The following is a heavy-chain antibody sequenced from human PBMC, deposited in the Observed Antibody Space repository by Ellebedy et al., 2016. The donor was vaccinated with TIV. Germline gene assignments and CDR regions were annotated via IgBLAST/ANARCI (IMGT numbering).Heavy chain of an antibody. J-gene: IGHJ4*02. CDR3: AKGPRAGTTYFDF. Sequence: GESLKISCVASGFTFRHYAMTWVRQAPGKGLEWVSSITGSGGNTYSADSVKGRFTISRDNSRDTLYLHMNSLRAEDTAIYYCAKGPRAGTTYFDFWGQGTLVTVSS. D-gene: IGHD2/OR15-2a*01. V-gene: IGHV3-23*01. CDR2: ITGSGGNT. CDR1: GFTFRHYA.